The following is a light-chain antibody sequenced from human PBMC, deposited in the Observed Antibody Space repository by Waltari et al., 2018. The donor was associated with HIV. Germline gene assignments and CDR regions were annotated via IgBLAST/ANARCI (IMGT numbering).Light chain of an antibody. CDR1: QAISTW. Sequence: DIQRPQSPSSVSASVEDRVTFTCRPIQAISTWLAWYQQKPGKAPRLLISDASSLQSGVPSRFSGSGSGTDFTLTISSLQPEDFATYYCQQAHRFPLTFGGGTKVEIK. CDR3: QQAHRFPLT. V-gene: IGKV1-12*01. CDR2: DAS. J-gene: IGKJ4*01.